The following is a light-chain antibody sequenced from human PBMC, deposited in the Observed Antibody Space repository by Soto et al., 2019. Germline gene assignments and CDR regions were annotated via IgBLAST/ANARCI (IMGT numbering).Light chain of an antibody. CDR1: QSVSMK. Sequence: EIVMTQSPATLSVSPGERATLSWRASQSVSMKLAWDQQRPGQAPRLLIYDTSTRATGIPARLSGSGSGTAFTLTISSLQSEDFAVYYCQQYNNWPPITFGQGTRLEIK. J-gene: IGKJ5*01. V-gene: IGKV3-15*01. CDR3: QQYNNWPPIT. CDR2: DTS.